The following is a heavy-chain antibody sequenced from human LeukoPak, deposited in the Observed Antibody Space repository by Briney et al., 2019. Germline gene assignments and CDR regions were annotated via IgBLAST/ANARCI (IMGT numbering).Heavy chain of an antibody. V-gene: IGHV3-21*01. CDR1: GFTFSSYS. Sequence: GGSLRLSCAAAGFTFSSYSMNWVRQAPGKGLEWVSSISSSSSYIYYADSVKGRFTISRDNAKNSLYLQMNSLRAEDTAVYYCARHIKGVVVSYFDCWGQGTLVTVSS. J-gene: IGHJ4*02. CDR3: ARHIKGVVVSYFDC. CDR2: ISSSSSYI. D-gene: IGHD3-22*01.